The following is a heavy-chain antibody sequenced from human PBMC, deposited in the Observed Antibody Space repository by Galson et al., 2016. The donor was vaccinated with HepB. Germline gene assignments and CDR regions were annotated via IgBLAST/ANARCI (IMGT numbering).Heavy chain of an antibody. CDR2: IWYDGTNK. CDR3: ARLRGGYDTALDY. CDR1: GFTFSNYG. Sequence: SLRLSCAASGFTFSNYGMHWVRQAPGKGLEWVAVIWYDGTNKYYADSVKGRFTISRDNSRNTLFLQMNSLRAEDTAVYYCARLRGGYDTALDYWGQGTLVTVSS. J-gene: IGHJ4*02. V-gene: IGHV3-33*01. D-gene: IGHD5-12*01.